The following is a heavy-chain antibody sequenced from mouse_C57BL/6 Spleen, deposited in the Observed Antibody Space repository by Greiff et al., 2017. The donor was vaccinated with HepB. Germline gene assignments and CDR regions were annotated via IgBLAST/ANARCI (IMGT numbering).Heavy chain of an antibody. V-gene: IGHV1-50*01. CDR3: ARTVERPHWYFDV. CDR1: GYTFTSYW. CDR2: IDPSDSYT. J-gene: IGHJ1*03. D-gene: IGHD1-1*01. Sequence: QVQLQQPGAELVKPGASVKLSCKASGYTFTSYWMQWVKQRPGQGLEWIGEIDPSDSYTNYNQKFKGKATLTVDTSSSTAYMQLSSLTSEDSAVYYCARTVERPHWYFDVWGTGTTVTVSS.